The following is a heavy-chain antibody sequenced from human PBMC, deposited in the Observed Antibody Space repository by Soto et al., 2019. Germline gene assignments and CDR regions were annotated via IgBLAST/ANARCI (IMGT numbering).Heavy chain of an antibody. J-gene: IGHJ4*02. D-gene: IGHD6-13*01. Sequence: SETLSLTCTVSGGSISSGDYYWSWIRQPPGKGLEWIGYIYYSGSTYYNPSLKSRVTISVDTSKNQFSLKLSSVTAADTAVYYCARAPGIAAAGKLDYWGRGTLVTVPS. V-gene: IGHV4-30-4*01. CDR3: ARAPGIAAAGKLDY. CDR2: IYYSGST. CDR1: GGSISSGDYY.